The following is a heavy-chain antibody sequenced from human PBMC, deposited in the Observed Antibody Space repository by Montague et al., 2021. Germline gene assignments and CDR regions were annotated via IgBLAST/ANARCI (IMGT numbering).Heavy chain of an antibody. CDR3: ARVFSSWYVGWFDP. CDR1: GASITSNIYY. J-gene: IGHJ5*02. V-gene: IGHV4-39*07. D-gene: IGHD6-13*01. CDR2: IYYSGNS. Sequence: SETLSLTCTVSGASITSNIYYRGWISQSPGKGLEWTGSIYYSGNSFYQPSLKSRITMAVDTSKNQFSLKLSSVTAADTAIYYCARVFSSWYVGWFDPWGQGTLVTVSS.